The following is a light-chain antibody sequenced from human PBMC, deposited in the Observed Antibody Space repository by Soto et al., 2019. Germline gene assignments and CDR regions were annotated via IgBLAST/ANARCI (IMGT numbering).Light chain of an antibody. CDR3: QQLNSFPIP. CDR1: QGIANI. Sequence: IQLTQSPSSLSASVGDRVTISCRASQGIANILAWYQQKPGKAPKLLIYGASTLQSGVPSRFRGSGSGTDFTLTISSLQPEDFATYYCQQLNSFPIPFGPGTKVDIK. CDR2: GAS. J-gene: IGKJ3*01. V-gene: IGKV1-9*01.